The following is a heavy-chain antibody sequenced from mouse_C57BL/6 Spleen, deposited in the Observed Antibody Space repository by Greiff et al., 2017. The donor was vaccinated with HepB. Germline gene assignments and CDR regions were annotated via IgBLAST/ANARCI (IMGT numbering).Heavy chain of an antibody. V-gene: IGHV14-4*01. CDR3: TLLRGYYAMDY. Sequence: EVQLQESGAELVRPGASVKLSCTASGFNIKDDYMHWVKQRPEQGLEWIGWIDPENGDTEYASKFQGKATITADTSSNTAYLQLSSLTSEDTAVYYCTLLRGYYAMDYWGQGTSVTVSS. CDR1: GFNIKDDY. J-gene: IGHJ4*01. D-gene: IGHD1-1*01. CDR2: IDPENGDT.